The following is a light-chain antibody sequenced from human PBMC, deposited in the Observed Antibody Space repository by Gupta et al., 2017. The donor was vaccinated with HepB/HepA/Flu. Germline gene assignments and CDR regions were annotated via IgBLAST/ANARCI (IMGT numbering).Light chain of an antibody. CDR3: QSYDSSLSVYVV. CDR1: SSNIGAGYD. CDR2: GNS. V-gene: IGLV1-40*01. J-gene: IGLJ2*01. Sequence: QSVLTQPPSVSGAPGQTVTISCPGSSSNIGAGYDVHWYQQLPGTAPKLLIYGNSNRPSGVPDRFSGSKSGTSASLAITGLQAEDEADYYCQSYDSSLSVYVVFGGGTKLTVL.